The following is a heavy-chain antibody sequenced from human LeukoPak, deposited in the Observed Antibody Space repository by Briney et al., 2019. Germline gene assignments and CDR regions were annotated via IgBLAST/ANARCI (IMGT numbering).Heavy chain of an antibody. CDR3: ARDSSGYSGYDGDINY. J-gene: IGHJ4*02. V-gene: IGHV3-21*01. CDR2: ISSSSSYI. CDR1: GFTFSSYS. Sequence: PGGSLRLSCAASGFTFSSYSMNWVRQAPGKGLEWVSSISSSSSYIYYADSVKGRFTISRDNAKNSLYLQMNSLRAEDTAVYYCARDSSGYSGYDGDINYWGQGTLVTVSS. D-gene: IGHD5-12*01.